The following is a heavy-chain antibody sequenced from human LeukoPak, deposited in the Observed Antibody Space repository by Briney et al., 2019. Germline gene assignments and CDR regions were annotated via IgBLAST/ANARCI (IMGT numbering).Heavy chain of an antibody. V-gene: IGHV6-1*01. Sequence: SQTLSLTCAISGDSVSSNSAAWNWIRQSPSRGLEWLGRTYYRSKWYNDYAVSVKSRITINPDTSKNQFSLQLNSVTPEDTAVYYCAREGISPRGGATTYDWFDPWGQGTLVTVSS. J-gene: IGHJ5*02. CDR3: AREGISPRGGATTYDWFDP. CDR1: GDSVSSNSAA. D-gene: IGHD1-26*01. CDR2: TYYRSKWYN.